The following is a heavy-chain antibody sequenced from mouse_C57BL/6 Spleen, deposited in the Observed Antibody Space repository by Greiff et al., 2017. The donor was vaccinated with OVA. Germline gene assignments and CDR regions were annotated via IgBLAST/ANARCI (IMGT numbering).Heavy chain of an antibody. V-gene: IGHV1-63*01. CDR1: GYTFTNYW. D-gene: IGHD6-2*01. CDR3: ARSLSGALYYFDY. Sequence: VQLQQSGAELVRPGTSVKMSCKASGYTFTNYWIGWAKQRPGHGLEWIGDIYPGGGYTNYNEKFKGKATLTADKSSSTAYMQFSSLTSEDSAIYYCARSLSGALYYFDYWGQGTTLTVSS. CDR2: IYPGGGYT. J-gene: IGHJ2*01.